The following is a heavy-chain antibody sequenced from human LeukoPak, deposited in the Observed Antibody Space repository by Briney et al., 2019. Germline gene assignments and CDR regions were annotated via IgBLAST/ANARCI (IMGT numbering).Heavy chain of an antibody. V-gene: IGHV1-69*13. CDR2: IIPIFGTT. Sequence: ASVKVSCKASGGTFSTYAITWVRQAPGQGLEWMGGIIPIFGTTHYAPKFQGRVTITADASTNTAHMELSSLRSEDTAVYYCARVGPKDVVVESATMGYYYYYYGMDVWGQGTAVTVSS. J-gene: IGHJ6*02. D-gene: IGHD2-15*01. CDR3: ARVGPKDVVVESATMGYYYYYYGMDV. CDR1: GGTFSTYA.